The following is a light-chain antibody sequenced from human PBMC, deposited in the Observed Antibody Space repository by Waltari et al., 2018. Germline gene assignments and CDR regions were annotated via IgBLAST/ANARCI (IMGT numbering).Light chain of an antibody. Sequence: QSVLTQPPSLSAAPGQEVTISCSERNSNVGNNDVSWYQQLPGAAPKVLIYDNNKRPSGIPDRFSGAESGTSATLGITGLQTGDEADYYCGTWDSSLSTVVFGGGTRLTVL. CDR2: DNN. V-gene: IGLV1-51*01. CDR1: NSNVGNND. CDR3: GTWDSSLSTVV. J-gene: IGLJ2*01.